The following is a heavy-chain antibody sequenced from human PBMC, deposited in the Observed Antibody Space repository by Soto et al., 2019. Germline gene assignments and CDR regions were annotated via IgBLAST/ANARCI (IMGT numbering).Heavy chain of an antibody. CDR2: INPNSGGT. CDR3: GRGFPQRGKRGGGFDP. J-gene: IGHJ5*02. Sequence: QVQLVQSGAEVKKPGASVKVSCKASGYTFTGYYMHWVRQAPGQGLEWMGWINPNSGGTNYAQKFQGRVTMTRDTSISTAYMGLSGLRLDDRAVYYCGRGFPQRGKRGGGFDPWGQGTLVTVSS. V-gene: IGHV1-2*02. CDR1: GYTFTGYY. D-gene: IGHD3-10*01.